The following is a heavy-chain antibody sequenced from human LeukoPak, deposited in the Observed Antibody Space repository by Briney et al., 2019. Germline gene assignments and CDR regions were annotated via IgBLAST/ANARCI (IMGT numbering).Heavy chain of an antibody. CDR3: TTKFTMIVVSEGTDY. CDR2: INAGNGNT. D-gene: IGHD3-22*01. V-gene: IGHV1-3*01. CDR1: GYTFTSYA. Sequence: GASVKDSCKASGYTFTSYAMHWVRQAPGQRLEWMGWINAGNGNTKYSQKFQGRVTITRDTSASTAYMELSSLKTEDTAVYYCTTKFTMIVVSEGTDYWGQGTLVTVSS. J-gene: IGHJ4*02.